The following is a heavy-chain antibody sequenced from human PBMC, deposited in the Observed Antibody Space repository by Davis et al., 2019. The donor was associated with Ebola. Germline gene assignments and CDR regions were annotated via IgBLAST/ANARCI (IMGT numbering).Heavy chain of an antibody. V-gene: IGHV1-69*06. CDR2: IIPIFGTA. CDR1: GYTFTSYG. CDR3: ARDNSGSITIFAFWFDP. D-gene: IGHD3-3*01. J-gene: IGHJ5*02. Sequence: SVKVSCKASGYTFTSYGISWVRQAPGQGLEWMGGIIPIFGTANYAQKFQGRVTIPADKSTSTAYMELSSLRSEDTAVYYCARDNSGSITIFAFWFDPWGQGTLVTVSS.